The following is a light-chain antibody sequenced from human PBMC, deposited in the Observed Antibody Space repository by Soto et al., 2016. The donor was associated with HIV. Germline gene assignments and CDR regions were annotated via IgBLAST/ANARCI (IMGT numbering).Light chain of an antibody. CDR2: DDG. J-gene: IGLJ1*01. Sequence: LPQTPSVSVAPGKTATITCGGNNIGTKSVHWYQQKSGQAPVLVVYDDGDRPSGIPERFSGSNSGNTATLTINRVEAGDEADYYCQVWDNSDHYVFGTGTKVSVL. V-gene: IGLV3-21*03. CDR3: QVWDNSDHYV. CDR1: NIGTKS.